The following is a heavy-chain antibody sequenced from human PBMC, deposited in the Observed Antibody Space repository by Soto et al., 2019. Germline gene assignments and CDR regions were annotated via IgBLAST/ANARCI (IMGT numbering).Heavy chain of an antibody. D-gene: IGHD5-18*01. CDR1: GGSISSYY. CDR2: IYYSGST. CDR3: AGQYSFGSYGMDV. J-gene: IGHJ6*02. V-gene: IGHV4-59*08. Sequence: SETLSLTCTVSGGSISSYYWSWIRQPPVKGLEWIGYIYYSGSTTYNPSLKSRVTISVDTSKNQFSLKLSSVTAADTAVYYCAGQYSFGSYGMDVWGQGTTVTVSS.